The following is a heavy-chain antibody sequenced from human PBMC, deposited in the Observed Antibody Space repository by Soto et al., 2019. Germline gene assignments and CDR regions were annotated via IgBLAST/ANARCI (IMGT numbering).Heavy chain of an antibody. J-gene: IGHJ5*02. CDR1: GFSFSNYA. CDR2: IDSGGGST. D-gene: IGHD4-4*01. V-gene: IGHV3-23*01. Sequence: EVQLLVSGGGSVQPGGSLRLSCAASGFSFSNYAMSWVRQAPGTGLEWVSAIDSGGGSTYYAASVKGRFSTSRDTSMNTLYLQMTSLRAEDTAIYYCTKEHSNYPDNWFDPWGQGTLVTVSS. CDR3: TKEHSNYPDNWFDP.